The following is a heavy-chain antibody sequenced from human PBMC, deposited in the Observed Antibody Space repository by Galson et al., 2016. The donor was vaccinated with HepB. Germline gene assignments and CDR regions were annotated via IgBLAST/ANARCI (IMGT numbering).Heavy chain of an antibody. V-gene: IGHV3-64D*08. CDR3: AKHRLGYYDSGSPFDY. J-gene: IGHJ4*02. Sequence: SLRLSCAASGFTFSDHAMHWVRRAPGKGLDYVSAISGNGDNTHYADSVRGRFTISRDNSKNTLYLQMSSLRVEDAAIYYCAKHRLGYYDSGSPFDYWGQGTLVTVSS. CDR2: ISGNGDNT. D-gene: IGHD3-10*01. CDR1: GFTFSDHA.